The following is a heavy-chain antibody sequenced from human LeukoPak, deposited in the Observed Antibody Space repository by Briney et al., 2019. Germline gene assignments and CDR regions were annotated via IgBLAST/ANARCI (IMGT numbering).Heavy chain of an antibody. CDR1: GFTFSSYA. V-gene: IGHV3-30*04. CDR3: ARGPRLMVRGVLGGY. CDR2: ISYDGSNK. D-gene: IGHD3-10*01. J-gene: IGHJ4*02. Sequence: GRSLRLSCAASGFTFSSYAMHWVRQAPGKGLEWVAVISYDGSNKYYADSVEGRFTISRDNSKNTLYLQMNSLRAEDTAVYYCARGPRLMVRGVLGGYWGQGTLVTVSS.